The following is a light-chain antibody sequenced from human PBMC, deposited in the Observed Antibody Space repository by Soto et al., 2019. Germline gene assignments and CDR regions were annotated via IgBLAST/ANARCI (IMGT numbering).Light chain of an antibody. CDR3: QQYYSYST. Sequence: DLQTIRYPSSPSAYVGSRVTMTCRASQSISSWLAWYQQKPGKAPKLLIYDASSLESGVPSRFSGSGSGTEFTLTISSLQPDDFATYYCQQYYSYSTFGQGTKVDIK. J-gene: IGKJ1*01. CDR1: QSISSW. CDR2: DAS. V-gene: IGKV1-5*01.